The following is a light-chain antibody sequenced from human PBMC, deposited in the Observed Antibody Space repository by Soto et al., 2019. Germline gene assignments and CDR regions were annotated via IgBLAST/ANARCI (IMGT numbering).Light chain of an antibody. Sequence: IVMTQSPDTLYVSPGERVTLSCRASQSVSDNLAWYQQKPGQGPRLLVYRASTRTLGIPARFSGSESGTEFTLTISSLQSEDFAVYYCQQYNSWPITFGQGTRLEI. J-gene: IGKJ5*01. V-gene: IGKV3-15*01. CDR1: QSVSDN. CDR3: QQYNSWPIT. CDR2: RAS.